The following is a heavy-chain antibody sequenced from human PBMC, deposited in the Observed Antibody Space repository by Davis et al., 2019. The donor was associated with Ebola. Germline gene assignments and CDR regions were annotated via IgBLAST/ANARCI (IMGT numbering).Heavy chain of an antibody. CDR3: ATDNWGPAL. V-gene: IGHV3-74*01. D-gene: IGHD7-27*01. CDR1: GFTFSSYW. CDR2: IKTDGSTT. Sequence: GESLKISCAASGFTFSSYWMHWVRQAPGKGLVWVSRIKTDGSTTIYADSVKGRFTISRDNARKSLYLDMNSLRAEDTAIYYCATDNWGPALWGQGTLLTVSS. J-gene: IGHJ4*02.